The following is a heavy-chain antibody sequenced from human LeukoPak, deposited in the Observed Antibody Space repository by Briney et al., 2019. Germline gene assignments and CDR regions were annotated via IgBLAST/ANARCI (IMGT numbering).Heavy chain of an antibody. CDR2: ISNSSSYI. Sequence: PGGSLRLSCAASGFTFSSYSMNWVRQAPGKGLEWVSTISNSSSYIYYADSVKGRFTISRDNAKNSLYLQMNSLRAEDTAVYYCARDTETREEHIAAAAVNWFDPWGQGTLVTVSS. J-gene: IGHJ5*02. D-gene: IGHD6-13*01. CDR1: GFTFSSYS. CDR3: ARDTETREEHIAAAAVNWFDP. V-gene: IGHV3-21*04.